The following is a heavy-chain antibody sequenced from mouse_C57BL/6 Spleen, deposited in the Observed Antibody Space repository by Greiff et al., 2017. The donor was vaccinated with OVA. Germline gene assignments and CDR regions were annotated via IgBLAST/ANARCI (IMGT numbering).Heavy chain of an antibody. V-gene: IGHV3-6*01. CDR3: ARDGLYYYGSSYGYFDV. CDR1: GYSITSGYY. D-gene: IGHD1-1*01. CDR2: ISYDGSN. Sequence: EVQLVESGPGLVKPSQSLSLTCSVTGYSITSGYYWNWIRQFPGNKLEWMGYISYDGSNNYNPSLKNRISITRDTSKNQFFLKLNSVTTEDTATYYCARDGLYYYGSSYGYFDVWGTGTTVTVSS. J-gene: IGHJ1*03.